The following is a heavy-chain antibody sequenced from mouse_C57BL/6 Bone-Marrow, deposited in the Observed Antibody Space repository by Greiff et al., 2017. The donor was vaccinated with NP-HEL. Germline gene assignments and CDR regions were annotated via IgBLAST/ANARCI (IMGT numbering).Heavy chain of an antibody. CDR2: IYPGDGDT. CDR1: GYEFSNYW. Sequence: QVQLQQSGAELVKPGASVKISCKASGYEFSNYWMNWVKQRPGKGLEWIGQIYPGDGDTNSNGKFKDKATLTADKSSSTAYMQLSRLTAEDSAVYFCARGAYWGQGTLVTVSA. CDR3: ARGAY. V-gene: IGHV1-80*01. J-gene: IGHJ3*01.